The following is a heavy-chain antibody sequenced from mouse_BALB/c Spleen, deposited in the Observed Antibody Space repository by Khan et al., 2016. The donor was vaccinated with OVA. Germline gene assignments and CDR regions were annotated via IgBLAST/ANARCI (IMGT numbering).Heavy chain of an antibody. CDR1: GFSLTDYG. V-gene: IGHV2-6-1*01. J-gene: IGHJ4*01. CDR3: ARQPYYHYYIMDY. D-gene: IGHD2-10*01. CDR2: IWSDGST. Sequence: VELVESGPGLVAPSQSLSITCTISGFSLTDYGVHWLRQPPGKGLEWLVVIWSDGSTTYNSTLKSRLIISKENSKSQVFLKMNSLQTDDTAMYYCARQPYYHYYIMDYWGQGTSVTVSS.